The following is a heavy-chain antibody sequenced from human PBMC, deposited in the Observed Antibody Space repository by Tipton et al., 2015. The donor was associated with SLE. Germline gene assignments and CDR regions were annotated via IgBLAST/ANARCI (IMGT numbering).Heavy chain of an antibody. J-gene: IGHJ4*02. CDR3: TADTPRDY. CDR2: IKKDGSQK. CDR1: GFRFSDYW. Sequence: SLRLSCAASGFRFSDYWMSWVRQAPGKGLEWVANIKKDGSQKYYVDSVKGRFTISRDNANESLYLQINNLRVEDTAVYYCTADTPRDYWGQGTLVTVSS. D-gene: IGHD5-18*01. V-gene: IGHV3-7*01.